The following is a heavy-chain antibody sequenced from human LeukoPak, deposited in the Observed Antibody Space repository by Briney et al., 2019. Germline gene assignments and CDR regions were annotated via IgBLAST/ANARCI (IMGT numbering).Heavy chain of an antibody. CDR3: ARGRDGHNYEYY. V-gene: IGHV4-39*07. D-gene: IGHD5-24*01. CDR2: IYYSGST. CDR1: GGSISSSSYY. J-gene: IGHJ4*02. Sequence: SETLSLTCTVSGGSISSSSYYWGWIRQPPGKGPEWIGSIYYSGSTYYNPSLKSRVTISVDTSKNQFSLKLSSLTAADTAVYYCARGRDGHNYEYYWGQGTLVTVSS.